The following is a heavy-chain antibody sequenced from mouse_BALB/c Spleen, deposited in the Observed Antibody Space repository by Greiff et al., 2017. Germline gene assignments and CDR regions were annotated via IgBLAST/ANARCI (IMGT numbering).Heavy chain of an antibody. D-gene: IGHD2-10*01. CDR1: GDSITSGY. Sequence: EVKLVESGPSLVKPSQTLSLTCSVTGDSITSGYWNWIRKFPGNKLEYMGYISYSGSTYYNPSLKSRISITRDTSKNQYYLQLNSVTTEDTATYYCARSYYGNYGFAWFAYWGQGTLVTVSA. V-gene: IGHV3-8*02. CDR3: ARSYYGNYGFAWFAY. J-gene: IGHJ3*01. CDR2: ISYSGST.